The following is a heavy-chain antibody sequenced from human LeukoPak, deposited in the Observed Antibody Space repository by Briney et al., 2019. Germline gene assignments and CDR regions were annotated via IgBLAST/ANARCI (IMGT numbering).Heavy chain of an antibody. J-gene: IGHJ4*02. CDR1: GGSIIGYY. CDR2: IFYSGST. V-gene: IGHV4-59*08. D-gene: IGHD3-10*01. CDR3: ARLGYYGSGSYYAGDF. Sequence: SETLSLTCTVSGGSIIGYYWSWIRQPPGKGLEWVGYIFYSGSTNYNPSLKSRVTISEDTSKNQFSLRLSSVTAADTAVYYCARLGYYGSGSYYAGDFWGQGTLVTVSS.